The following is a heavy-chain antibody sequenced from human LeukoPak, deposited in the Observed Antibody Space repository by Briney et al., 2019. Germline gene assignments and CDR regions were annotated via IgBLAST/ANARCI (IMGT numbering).Heavy chain of an antibody. V-gene: IGHV3-30*18. CDR1: GFTFSSYG. J-gene: IGHJ4*02. CDR3: AKSGLRICSAGSCYFDH. CDR2: ISFDGSTS. Sequence: GRSLRLSCAASGFTFSSYGMHWVRQAPGKGLEWVAVISFDGSTSYYADSVKSRFTISRDNSENTLYLQMNSLRDEDTALYYCAKSGLRICSAGSCYFDHWGQGALVTVSS. D-gene: IGHD2-15*01.